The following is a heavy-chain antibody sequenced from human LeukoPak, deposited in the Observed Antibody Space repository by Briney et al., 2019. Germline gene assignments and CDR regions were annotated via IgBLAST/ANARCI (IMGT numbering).Heavy chain of an antibody. D-gene: IGHD3-10*01. Sequence: PGGSLRLSCAASGFTFSSYWMSWVRQAPGKGLEWVANIKQDGSEKYYVDSVKGRFTISRDNAKNSLYLQMNSLRAEDTAVYYCARVDYYGSGSYPNRWFDPWGQGTLVTVSS. J-gene: IGHJ5*02. CDR1: GFTFSSYW. CDR3: ARVDYYGSGSYPNRWFDP. V-gene: IGHV3-7*01. CDR2: IKQDGSEK.